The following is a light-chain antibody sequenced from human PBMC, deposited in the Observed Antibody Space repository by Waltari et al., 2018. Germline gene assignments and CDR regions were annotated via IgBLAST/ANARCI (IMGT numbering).Light chain of an antibody. CDR2: VNSDGSH. CDR1: SGHYSNV. CDR3: QTGGHGTWV. Sequence: QLVLTQSPSASASLGASITLTCTLSSGHYSNVIAWLQQLPEKGPRDLMKVNSDGSHSRGNDIPYRFSRSSSGAARYITISSLQSDAEADSYCQTGGHGTWVFGGGTKLTVL. V-gene: IGLV4-69*01. J-gene: IGLJ3*02.